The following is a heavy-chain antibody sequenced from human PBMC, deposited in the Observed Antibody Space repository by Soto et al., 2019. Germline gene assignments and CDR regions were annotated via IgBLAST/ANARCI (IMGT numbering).Heavy chain of an antibody. J-gene: IGHJ4*02. CDR3: AREGAHFAPFDL. Sequence: QVELMQSGAEVKKPGASVKVSCKASGYTFTNYAIHWVRQAPGHGLEWMGWINVGNGNTGYSQKFQGRVTNARDMSATTAYIEIRSLMPEDTAVYYCAREGAHFAPFDLWGQGTLVTVSS. CDR2: INVGNGNT. V-gene: IGHV1-3*01. D-gene: IGHD2-21*01. CDR1: GYTFTNYA.